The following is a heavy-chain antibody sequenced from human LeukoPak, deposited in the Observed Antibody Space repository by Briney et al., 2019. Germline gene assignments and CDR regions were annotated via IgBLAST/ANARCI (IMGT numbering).Heavy chain of an antibody. CDR3: ARGYKLVPAAKYGMDV. CDR2: IKQDGSEK. CDR1: GFTFSSYS. V-gene: IGHV3-7*01. D-gene: IGHD2-2*01. J-gene: IGHJ6*02. Sequence: GGSLRLSCAASGFTFSSYSMNWVRQAPGKGLEWVANIKQDGSEKYYVDSVKGRFTISRDNAKNSLYLQMNSPRAEDTAVYYCARGYKLVPAAKYGMDVWGQGTTVTVSS.